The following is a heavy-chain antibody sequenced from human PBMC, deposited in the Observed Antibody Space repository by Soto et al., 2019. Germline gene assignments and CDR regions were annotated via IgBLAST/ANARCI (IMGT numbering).Heavy chain of an antibody. CDR3: AKDQNYYGSGRTVGY. J-gene: IGHJ4*02. D-gene: IGHD3-10*01. CDR1: GFTFSSYA. V-gene: IGHV3-23*01. Sequence: EVPLLESGGGLVQPGGSLRLSCAASGFTFSSYAMSWVRQAPGKGLEWVSAISGSGGSTYYADSVKGRFTIARDNSKNTLDLQMNSLRAEDTAVYYCAKDQNYYGSGRTVGYWGQGTLVTVSS. CDR2: ISGSGGST.